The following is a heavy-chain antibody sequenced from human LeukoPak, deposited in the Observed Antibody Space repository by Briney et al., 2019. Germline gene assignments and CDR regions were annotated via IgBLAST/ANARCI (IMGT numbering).Heavy chain of an antibody. J-gene: IGHJ4*02. CDR2: ISSNGDNS. CDR3: AREGVPYYDSSAYDY. V-gene: IGHV3-64*04. Sequence: PGGSLRLSCSASGFTFSSYAMHWVRQAPEKGLEYISSISSNGDNSYYADSVKGRFTISRDNSKNTLYLQMNSLRAEDTAVYYCAREGVPYYDSSAYDYWGQGTLVTVSS. CDR1: GFTFSSYA. D-gene: IGHD3-22*01.